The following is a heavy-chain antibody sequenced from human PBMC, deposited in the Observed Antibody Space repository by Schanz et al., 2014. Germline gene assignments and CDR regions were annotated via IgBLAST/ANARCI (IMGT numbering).Heavy chain of an antibody. V-gene: IGHV3-43*02. D-gene: IGHD1-26*01. CDR3: AKDSRGSSFDMDV. CDR1: GFSLSSYN. J-gene: IGHJ6*02. Sequence: VQLVESGGGLVKPGESLRLSCAASGFSLSSYNMNWVRQAPGKGLEWVSLIDRDGGHTYYADSVKGRFTISRDNSKNSLYLQMNSLRTEDTALYYCAKDSRGSSFDMDVWGQGTTVTVSS. CDR2: IDRDGGHT.